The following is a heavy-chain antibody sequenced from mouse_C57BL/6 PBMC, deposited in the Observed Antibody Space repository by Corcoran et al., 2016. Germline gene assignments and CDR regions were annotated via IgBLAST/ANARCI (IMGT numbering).Heavy chain of an antibody. Sequence: DVQLQESGPGLVKPSQSLSLTCSVTGYSITSGYYWNWIRQFPGNKLEWMGYISYDGSNNYNPSLKNRISITRDTSKNQFFLKLNSVTTEDTATYYCARLVDYWGQGTSVTVSS. CDR3: ARLVDY. J-gene: IGHJ4*01. V-gene: IGHV3-6*01. CDR1: GYSITSGYY. CDR2: ISYDGSN.